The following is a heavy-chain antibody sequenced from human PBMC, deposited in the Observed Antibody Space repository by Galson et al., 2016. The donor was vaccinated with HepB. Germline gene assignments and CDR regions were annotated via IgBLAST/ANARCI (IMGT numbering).Heavy chain of an antibody. Sequence: SETLSLTCTVSGGSISVYYWNWIRQTPGKGLEWIGNIYYTGRTNYNPSLKSRITISVDSSKNQVSLKLSSVTAADTALYYCARDLDGLGSKGFDCWGQGTLVTVSS. J-gene: IGHJ4*02. CDR3: ARDLDGLGSKGFDC. V-gene: IGHV4-59*01. CDR2: IYYTGRT. D-gene: IGHD4-11*01. CDR1: GGSISVYY.